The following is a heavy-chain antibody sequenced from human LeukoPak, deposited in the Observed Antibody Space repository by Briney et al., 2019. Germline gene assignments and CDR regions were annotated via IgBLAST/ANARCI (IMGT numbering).Heavy chain of an antibody. CDR3: ARENSYYDSSGYFDY. J-gene: IGHJ4*02. CDR2: IWYDGSNK. D-gene: IGHD3-22*01. V-gene: IGHV3-33*01. CDR1: GFTFSSYG. Sequence: GGSLRLSCEASGFTFSSYGMHWVRQAPGKGLEWVAVIWYDGSNKHYADSVKGRFTISRDNSKNTLYLQMNSLRAEDTAVYYCARENSYYDSSGYFDYWGQGTLVTVSS.